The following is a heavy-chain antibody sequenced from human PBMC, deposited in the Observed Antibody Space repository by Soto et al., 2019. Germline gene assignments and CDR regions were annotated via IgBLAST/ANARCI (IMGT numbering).Heavy chain of an antibody. CDR1: GGSVSSGSYY. CDR3: ARGVGITGTTFDY. V-gene: IGHV4-61*01. J-gene: IGHJ4*02. Sequence: PSETLSLTCTVSGGSVSSGSYYWSWIRQPPGKGLEWIGYIYYSGSTNYNPSLKSRVTISVDTSKNQFSLKLSSVTAADTAVYYCARGVGITGTTFDYWGQGTLVTVSS. D-gene: IGHD1-20*01. CDR2: IYYSGST.